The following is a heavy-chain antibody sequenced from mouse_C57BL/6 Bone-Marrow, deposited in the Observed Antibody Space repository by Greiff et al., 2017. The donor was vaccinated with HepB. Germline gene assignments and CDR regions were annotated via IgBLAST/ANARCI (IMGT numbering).Heavy chain of an antibody. CDR3: AGAITTVDYFDY. D-gene: IGHD1-1*01. J-gene: IGHJ2*01. Sequence: VQLKQSGPELVKPGASVKISCKASGYTFTDYYMNWVKQSHGKSLEWIGDINPNNGGTSYNQKFKGKATLTVDKSSSTAYMELRSLTSEDSAVYYCAGAITTVDYFDYWGQGTTLTVSS. CDR1: GYTFTDYY. V-gene: IGHV1-26*01. CDR2: INPNNGGT.